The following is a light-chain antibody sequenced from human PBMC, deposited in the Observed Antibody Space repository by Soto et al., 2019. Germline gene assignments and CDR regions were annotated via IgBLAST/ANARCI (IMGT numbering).Light chain of an antibody. CDR1: QSVSRN. J-gene: IGKJ5*01. V-gene: IGKV3-11*01. Sequence: EIVLTQSPATLCLSPWERATLSCRASQSVSRNLAWYQQKPGQAPRLLIYDASNRATGIPARFSGSGSGTDFTLTISSLEPEDSAVYYCQQRHMWPITFGQGTRLEIK. CDR2: DAS. CDR3: QQRHMWPIT.